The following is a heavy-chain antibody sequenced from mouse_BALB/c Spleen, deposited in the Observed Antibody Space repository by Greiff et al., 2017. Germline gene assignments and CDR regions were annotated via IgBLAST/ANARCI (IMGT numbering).Heavy chain of an antibody. Sequence: EVKLVESGGGLVQPGGSRKLSCAASGFTFSSFGMHWVRQAPEKGLEWVAYISSGSSTIYYADTVKGRFTISRDNPKNTLFLQMTSLRSEDTAMYYCARGGNPSSMDYWGQGTSVTVSS. J-gene: IGHJ4*01. V-gene: IGHV5-17*02. CDR3: ARGGNPSSMDY. CDR2: ISSGSSTI. D-gene: IGHD1-1*02. CDR1: GFTFSSFG.